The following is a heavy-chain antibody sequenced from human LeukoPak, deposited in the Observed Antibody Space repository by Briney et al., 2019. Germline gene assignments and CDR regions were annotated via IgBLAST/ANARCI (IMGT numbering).Heavy chain of an antibody. V-gene: IGHV4-38-2*02. CDR3: ARDLSITVIRGVTFDY. CDR2: VYRTGST. J-gene: IGHJ4*02. CDR1: GYSISSDYY. Sequence: KSSETLSLTCTVSGYSISSDYYWGWIRQPPGKGLQWIGNVYRTGSTYYNPSLTSRVTISIDTSKNQFSLKLSSVTAADTAVYYGARDLSITVIRGVTFDYWGQGALVTVSS. D-gene: IGHD3-10*01.